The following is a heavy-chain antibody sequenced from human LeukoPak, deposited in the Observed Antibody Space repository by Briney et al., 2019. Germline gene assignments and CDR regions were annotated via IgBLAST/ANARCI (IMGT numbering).Heavy chain of an antibody. Sequence: PGKSLRLSCAASGFTFSSYEMNWVRQAPGKGLEWVSYISSSGSTIYYADSVKGRFTISRDNAKNSLYLQMNSLRAEDTAVYYCARVGYTHGMDVWGKGTTVTVSS. CDR3: ARVGYTHGMDV. CDR2: ISSSGSTI. CDR1: GFTFSSYE. V-gene: IGHV3-48*03. D-gene: IGHD6-13*01. J-gene: IGHJ6*04.